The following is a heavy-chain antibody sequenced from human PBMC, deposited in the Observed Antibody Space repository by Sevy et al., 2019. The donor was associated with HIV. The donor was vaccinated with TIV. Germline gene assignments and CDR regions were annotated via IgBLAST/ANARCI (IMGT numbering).Heavy chain of an antibody. J-gene: IGHJ6*02. V-gene: IGHV3-49*03. Sequence: GGSLRLSCTASEFTFGDYAMSWFRQAPGKGLEWVGFIRSKAYGGTTEYAASVKGRFTISRDDSKSIAYLQMNSLKTEDTAVYYCTRDGAYCGGDCYYYYGMDVWGQGTTVTVSS. D-gene: IGHD2-21*02. CDR2: IRSKAYGGTT. CDR3: TRDGAYCGGDCYYYYGMDV. CDR1: EFTFGDYA.